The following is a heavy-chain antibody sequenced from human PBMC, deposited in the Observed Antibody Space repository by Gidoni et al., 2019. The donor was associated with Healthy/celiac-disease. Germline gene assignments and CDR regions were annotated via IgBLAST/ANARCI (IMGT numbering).Heavy chain of an antibody. D-gene: IGHD3-22*01. J-gene: IGHJ6*02. CDR1: GFPVAEYD. V-gene: IGHV3-9*01. CDR2: LSWTSVSL. Sequence: EVQLVESGGCLVQPGSSRSLSCAASGFPVAEYDMQCVRQAPGKGLAWVSGLSWTSVSLGYADSVKGRFTISRENAKNSLDLQMNSLRAEDTALYYCAKAVDSSGYSDYYYYYGMDVWGQGTTVTVSS. CDR3: AKAVDSSGYSDYYYYYGMDV.